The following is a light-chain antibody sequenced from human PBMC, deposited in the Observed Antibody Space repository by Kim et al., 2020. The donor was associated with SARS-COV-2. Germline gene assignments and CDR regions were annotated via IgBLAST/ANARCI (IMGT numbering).Light chain of an antibody. J-gene: IGKJ1*01. CDR1: QSVSSSY. CDR3: QQDYNLPPWT. Sequence: PGERVTLSCRASQSVSSSYLTWYQQKSGQAPRLLIYGASTRATSIPARFSGSGSGTDFTLTISSLQPEDFAVYYCQQDYNLPPWTFGQGTKVDIK. CDR2: GAS. V-gene: IGKV3D-7*01.